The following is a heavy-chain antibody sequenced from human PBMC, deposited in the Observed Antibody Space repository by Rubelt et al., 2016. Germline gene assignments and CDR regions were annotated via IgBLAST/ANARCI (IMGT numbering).Heavy chain of an antibody. J-gene: IGHJ3*02. CDR1: GASISSYNW. CDR2: IYPSGST. V-gene: IGHV4-4*02. Sequence: QVQLQQSGPGLVKPSGTLSLTCAVSGASISSYNWWSWVRQSPGHGLEWIGEIYPSGSTNYNPSFKSRVTISVDTAKNQFSLKLSSMTAAATAVYYCARVYTGSDIWGQGTMVTVSS. D-gene: IGHD3-16*01. CDR3: ARVYTGSDI.